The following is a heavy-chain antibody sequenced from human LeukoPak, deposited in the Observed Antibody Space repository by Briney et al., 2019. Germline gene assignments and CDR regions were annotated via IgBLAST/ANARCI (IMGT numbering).Heavy chain of an antibody. Sequence: ASVKVSCKASGYTFTGYYMHWVRQAPGQGLEWMGIINPSGGSTSYAQKFQGRVTMTRDMSTSTVYMELSSLRSEDTAVYYCARGANDYGDYVGVDYWGQGTLVTVSS. CDR2: INPSGGST. D-gene: IGHD4-17*01. CDR1: GYTFTGYY. CDR3: ARGANDYGDYVGVDY. V-gene: IGHV1-46*01. J-gene: IGHJ4*02.